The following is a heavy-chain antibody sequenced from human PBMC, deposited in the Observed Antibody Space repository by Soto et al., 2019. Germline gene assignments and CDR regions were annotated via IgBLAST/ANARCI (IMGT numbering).Heavy chain of an antibody. Sequence: SETLSLTCAVYGVSFSGYTWIWILQPPGKGLEWIGEINHSGTTNHNPSLKSRVIISVDTSKKQFSLRLTSVTAADTAVYYCASGISYTSSFDYWGQGTLVTVSS. V-gene: IGHV4-34*01. D-gene: IGHD6-6*01. CDR3: ASGISYTSSFDY. CDR1: GVSFSGYT. CDR2: INHSGTT. J-gene: IGHJ4*02.